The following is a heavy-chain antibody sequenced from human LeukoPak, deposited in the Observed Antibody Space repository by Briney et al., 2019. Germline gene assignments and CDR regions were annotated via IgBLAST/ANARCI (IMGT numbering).Heavy chain of an antibody. CDR3: ARDSAGTPYYYYGMDV. V-gene: IGHV4-59*01. CDR2: IYYSGST. CDR1: GGSISSYY. D-gene: IGHD6-19*01. Sequence: SETLSLTCTVSGGSISSYYWSWIRQPPGKGLEWIGYIYYSGSTNYNPSLKSRVTISVDTSKNQFSLKLSSVTAADTAVYFCARDSAGTPYYYYGMDVWVQGTTVTVSS. J-gene: IGHJ6*01.